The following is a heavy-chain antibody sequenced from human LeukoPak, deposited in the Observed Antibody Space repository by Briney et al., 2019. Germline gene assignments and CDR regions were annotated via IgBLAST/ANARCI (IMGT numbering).Heavy chain of an antibody. CDR2: ISRNGVAT. CDR1: GLSIGDYT. V-gene: IGHV3-43*01. D-gene: IGHD6-19*01. Sequence: PGGSLRLSCEASGLSIGDYTMHWVRQVPGKGLEWVSLISRNGVATKYADSVRGRFTISRDNAKNSLYLQMNSLRAEDMAVYYCAREGYSSGWYYFDYWGQGTLVTVSS. CDR3: AREGYSSGWYYFDY. J-gene: IGHJ4*02.